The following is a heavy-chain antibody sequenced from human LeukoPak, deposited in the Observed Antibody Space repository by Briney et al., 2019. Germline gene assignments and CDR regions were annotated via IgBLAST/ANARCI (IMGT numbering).Heavy chain of an antibody. CDR3: AKGGPDSGLDH. CDR2: VYDSGNT. D-gene: IGHD3-10*01. Sequence: PSQTLSLTCSVSGGSISGGDNFWTWLRQPPGKGLEWLGNVYDSGNTFYSPSLKSRSTISIDTSKNQFSLKLTSATAADTAVYFCAKGGPDSGLDHWGQGTLVRVSS. V-gene: IGHV4-30-4*01. J-gene: IGHJ4*02. CDR1: GGSISGGDNF.